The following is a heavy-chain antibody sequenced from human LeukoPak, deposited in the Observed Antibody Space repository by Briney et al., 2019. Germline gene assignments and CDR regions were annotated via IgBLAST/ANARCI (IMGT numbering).Heavy chain of an antibody. D-gene: IGHD3-22*01. CDR2: INPNSGGT. CDR1: GYTFTGYY. Sequence: ASVKVSCKASGYTFTGYYMHWVRQAPGQGLEWMGWINPNSGGTNYAQKFQGRVTMTRDTSISTAYMELSRLRSDDTAVYYCARAVPTWNYYDSSGYYDYWGQGTLVTVSS. J-gene: IGHJ4*02. V-gene: IGHV1-2*02. CDR3: ARAVPTWNYYDSSGYYDY.